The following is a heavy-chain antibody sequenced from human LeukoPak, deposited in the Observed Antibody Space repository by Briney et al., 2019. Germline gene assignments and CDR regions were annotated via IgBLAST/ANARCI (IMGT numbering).Heavy chain of an antibody. CDR2: ISSSSSTT. CDR3: ARDLYSGSYYDFDY. J-gene: IGHJ4*02. V-gene: IGHV3-48*01. Sequence: GRSLRLSCAASGFTFSSYAMHWVRQAPGKGLEWVAYISSSSSTTHYADSVTGRFSISRDNAKSSLYLQMNSLRVEDTAVYYCARDLYSGSYYDFDYWGQGTLVTVSS. D-gene: IGHD1-26*01. CDR1: GFTFSSYA.